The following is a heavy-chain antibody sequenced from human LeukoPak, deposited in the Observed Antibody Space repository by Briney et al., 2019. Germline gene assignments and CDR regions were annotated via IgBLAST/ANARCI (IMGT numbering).Heavy chain of an antibody. CDR3: ARTNTVFYYFDY. CDR2: IDHSGST. V-gene: IGHV4-34*01. D-gene: IGHD1/OR15-1a*01. J-gene: IGHJ4*02. CDR1: GGSFSGYY. Sequence: PSETLSLTCAVYGGSFSGYYWSWIRQPPGKGLEWIGEIDHSGSTNYNPSLKSRVTTSVDTSKNQFFLKLNSVTAADTAVYYCARTNTVFYYFDYWGQGTLITVSS.